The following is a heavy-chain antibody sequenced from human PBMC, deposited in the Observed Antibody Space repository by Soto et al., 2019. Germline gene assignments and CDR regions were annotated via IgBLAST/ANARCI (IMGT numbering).Heavy chain of an antibody. CDR2: IWYDGSNK. J-gene: IGHJ6*02. Sequence: PGGSLRVSCAAAGFTFSSYGMHWVRQAPGKGLEWVAVIWYDGSNKYYADSVKGRFTISRDNSKNTLYLQMNSLRAEDTAVYYCARDTARAMVRIYYGMDVWGQGTTVTVS. D-gene: IGHD3-10*01. CDR3: ARDTARAMVRIYYGMDV. V-gene: IGHV3-33*01. CDR1: GFTFSSYG.